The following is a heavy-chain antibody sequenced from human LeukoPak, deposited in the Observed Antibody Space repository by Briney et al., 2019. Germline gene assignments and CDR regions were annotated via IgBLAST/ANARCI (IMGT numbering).Heavy chain of an antibody. V-gene: IGHV4-4*09. J-gene: IGHJ6*03. Sequence: SETLSLTCTVSGDSISGYYYNWLRQPQGKGLEWIGFIHSSGTTEYIPSLRGRVTISVATSKNQLSLKLTSVTAAATAVYYCARLPATPAGSYHYHYIHVWGKGTTVTVSS. CDR1: GDSISGYY. CDR2: IHSSGTT. D-gene: IGHD3-9*01. CDR3: ARLPATPAGSYHYHYIHV.